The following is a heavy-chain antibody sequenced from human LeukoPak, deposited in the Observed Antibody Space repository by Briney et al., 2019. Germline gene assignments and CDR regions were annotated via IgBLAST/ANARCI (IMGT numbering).Heavy chain of an antibody. CDR1: DDSIISSSYY. V-gene: IGHV4-39*01. D-gene: IGHD3-22*01. Sequence: SETLSLTCSVSDDSIISSSYYWGWIRQPPGKGLEWIGIIFFRGNTNYSPSLKSRVTMSVDTSKKQFSLNLKSVTAADTAVYYCARHRDVSGYYALDYWAREPWSPSPQ. CDR2: IFFRGNT. CDR3: ARHRDVSGYYALDY. J-gene: IGHJ4*02.